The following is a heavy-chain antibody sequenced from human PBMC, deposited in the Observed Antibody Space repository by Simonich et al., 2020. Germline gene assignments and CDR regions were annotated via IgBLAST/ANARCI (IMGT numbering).Heavy chain of an antibody. J-gene: IGHJ1*01. D-gene: IGHD6-13*01. CDR2: INHSGST. CDR3: ARGLRVAAAGTAFQH. Sequence: QVQLQQWGAGLLKPSETLSLTCAVYGGSFSGYYWSWIRQPPGKELRGCGEINHSGSTNYNPSLKSRVTISVDTSKNQFSLKLSSVTAADTAVYYCARGLRVAAAGTAFQHWGQGTLVTVSS. V-gene: IGHV4-34*01. CDR1: GGSFSGYY.